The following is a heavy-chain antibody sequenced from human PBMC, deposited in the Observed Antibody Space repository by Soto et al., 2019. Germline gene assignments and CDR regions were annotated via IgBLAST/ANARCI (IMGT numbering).Heavy chain of an antibody. V-gene: IGHV4-59*01. CDR3: ARVGGSGRYNFDN. CDR2: IHYSGSS. Sequence: SETLSLTCTVSGGSISRYYWSWIRQPPGKGLEWIGYIHYSGSSIYNPSLKSRVTIAVDTSKNQFSLKLSSVTAADTAVYYCARVGGSGRYNFDNWGQGTLVTGSS. CDR1: GGSISRYY. D-gene: IGHD6-19*01. J-gene: IGHJ4*02.